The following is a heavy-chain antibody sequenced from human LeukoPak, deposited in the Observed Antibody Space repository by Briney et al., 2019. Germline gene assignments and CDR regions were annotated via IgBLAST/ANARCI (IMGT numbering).Heavy chain of an antibody. V-gene: IGHV3-30*18. J-gene: IGHJ3*02. Sequence: GGSLRLSCAASGFTFSSYGMHWVRQAPGKGLEWVAVISYDGSNKYYADSVKGRFTISRDNSKNTLYLQMNSLRAEDTAVYYCAKERALESDAFDIWGQGTMVTVSS. CDR3: AKERALESDAFDI. CDR2: ISYDGSNK. CDR1: GFTFSSYG.